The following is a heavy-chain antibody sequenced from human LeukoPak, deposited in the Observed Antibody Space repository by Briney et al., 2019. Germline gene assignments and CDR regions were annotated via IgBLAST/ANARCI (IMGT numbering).Heavy chain of an antibody. Sequence: SETLSLTCAVYGGSFSGYYWSWIRQPPGKGLEWIGEINHSGSTNYNPSLKSRVTISVDTSKNRFSLKLSSVTAADTAVYYCAMGPDILTGYYNFDYWGQGTLVTVSS. CDR3: AMGPDILTGYYNFDY. D-gene: IGHD3-9*01. CDR2: INHSGST. J-gene: IGHJ4*02. CDR1: GGSFSGYY. V-gene: IGHV4-34*01.